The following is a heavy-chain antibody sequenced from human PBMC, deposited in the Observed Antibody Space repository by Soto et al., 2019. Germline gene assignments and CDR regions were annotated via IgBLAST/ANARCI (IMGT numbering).Heavy chain of an antibody. D-gene: IGHD2-2*01. CDR2: INHSGST. Sequence: TLSLTCAVYGGSFSGYYWSWIRQPPGKGLEWIGEINHSGSTSYNPSLKSRVTISVDTSKNQFSLKLSSVTAADTAVYYCARGLRRYCSSTSCYASYYYYYMDVWGKGTTVTVSS. CDR3: ARGLRRYCSSTSCYASYYYYYMDV. J-gene: IGHJ6*03. CDR1: GGSFSGYY. V-gene: IGHV4-34*01.